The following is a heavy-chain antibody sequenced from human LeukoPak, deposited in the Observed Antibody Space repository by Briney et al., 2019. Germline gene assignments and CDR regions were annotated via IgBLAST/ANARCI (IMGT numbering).Heavy chain of an antibody. CDR2: IYYSGST. V-gene: IGHV4-39*07. CDR1: GFTFSSYA. D-gene: IGHD3-10*01. J-gene: IGHJ4*02. CDR3: ARDSYGSGSPFDY. Sequence: GSLRLSCAASGFTFSSYAMSWVRQAPGKGLEWIGSIYYSGSTYYNPSLKSRVTISVDTSKNQFSLKLSSVTAADTAVYYCARDSYGSGSPFDYWGQGTLVTVSS.